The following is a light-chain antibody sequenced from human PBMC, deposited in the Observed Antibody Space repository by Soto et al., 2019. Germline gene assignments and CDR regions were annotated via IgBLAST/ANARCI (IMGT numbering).Light chain of an antibody. CDR2: DAS. J-gene: IGKJ1*01. V-gene: IGKV3-11*01. CDR1: QSVSSH. Sequence: EIVLTQSPATLSLAPGERATLSCRASQSVSSHLAWYQQKPGQAPRLLIYDASNRATGVPARFSGSGSGTDFTLTISSLEPEDFAVYYCLQRFNWLWTFGQGTKVEIK. CDR3: LQRFNWLWT.